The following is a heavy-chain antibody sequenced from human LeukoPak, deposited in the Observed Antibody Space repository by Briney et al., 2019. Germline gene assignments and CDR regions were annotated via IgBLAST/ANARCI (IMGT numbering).Heavy chain of an antibody. Sequence: GGSLRLSCAASGFTFSSYEMNWVRQAPGKGLEWVSYISSSGSTIYYADSVKGRFTISRDNAKNSLYLQMNSLRSDDTAVYYCARTSHYVDIAATIPYGIYYFDYWGQGTLVTVSS. CDR3: ARTSHYVDIAATIPYGIYYFDY. J-gene: IGHJ4*02. V-gene: IGHV3-48*03. CDR1: GFTFSSYE. CDR2: ISSSGSTI. D-gene: IGHD5-12*01.